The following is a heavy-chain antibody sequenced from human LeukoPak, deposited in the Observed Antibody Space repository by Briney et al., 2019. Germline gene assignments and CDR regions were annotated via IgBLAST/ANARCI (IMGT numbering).Heavy chain of an antibody. CDR3: ARRKSGSGYYSHNWFDP. Sequence: PSETLSLTCTVSGGSISSSGYYWSWIRQHPGKGLEWIGYIYYSGSNYYNPSLKSRVTISVDTSKNQFSLKLSSVTAADTAVYYCARRKSGSGYYSHNWFDPWGQGTLSPSPQ. V-gene: IGHV4-31*03. D-gene: IGHD3-22*01. J-gene: IGHJ5*02. CDR1: GGSISSSGYY. CDR2: IYYSGSN.